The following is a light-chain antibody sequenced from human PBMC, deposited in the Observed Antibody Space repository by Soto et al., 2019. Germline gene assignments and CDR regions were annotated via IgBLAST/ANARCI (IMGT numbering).Light chain of an antibody. CDR2: DAI. CDR1: QDISNY. V-gene: IGKV1-33*01. CDR3: QRYDNVPLT. Sequence: DIQMTQSPSSLSASVGDSVTSTCQASQDISNYLNWYQQKPGKAPKLLIYDAINLETGVPSRFSGSGSGTDFTVTISSLQPEDIATYYCQRYDNVPLTFGGGTRVEIK. J-gene: IGKJ4*01.